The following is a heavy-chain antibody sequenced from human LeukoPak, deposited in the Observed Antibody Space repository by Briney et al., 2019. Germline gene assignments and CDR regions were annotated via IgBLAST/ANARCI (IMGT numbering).Heavy chain of an antibody. CDR3: ARGNYYGQDY. J-gene: IGHJ4*02. Sequence: GGSLRLSCAASGFTFSSNWMTWVRQAPGKGLEWVANINQDGSEKYYVDSVKGRFTISRDNAKNSLYLQMNSLRAEDTAVYYCARGNYYGQDYWGQGTLVTVSS. CDR2: INQDGSEK. CDR1: GFTFSSNW. D-gene: IGHD3-10*01. V-gene: IGHV3-7*01.